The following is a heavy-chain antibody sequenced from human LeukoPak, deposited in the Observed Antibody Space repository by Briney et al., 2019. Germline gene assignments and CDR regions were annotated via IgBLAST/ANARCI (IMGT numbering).Heavy chain of an antibody. V-gene: IGHV4-38-2*02. CDR3: AREIFGSLRYFDWLSAYYYYYMDV. D-gene: IGHD3-9*01. CDR1: GYSISSGYY. CDR2: TYHTGSM. Sequence: PSETLSLTCTVSGYSISSGYYWGWIRQPPGKGLEWIGITYHTGSMYCNPSLKSRVIISVDTAKNQFSLNVTSVTAADTAVYYCAREIFGSLRYFDWLSAYYYYYMDVWGKGTTVTISS. J-gene: IGHJ6*03.